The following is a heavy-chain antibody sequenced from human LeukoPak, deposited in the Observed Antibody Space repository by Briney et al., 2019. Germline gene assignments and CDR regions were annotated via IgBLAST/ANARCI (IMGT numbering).Heavy chain of an antibody. CDR3: ARALTVDTAMDNIFDY. CDR1: GYTFTSYG. D-gene: IGHD5-18*01. Sequence: ASVKVSFKASGYTFTSYGISWVRQAPGQGLGWKGWISAYNGNTNYAKKLQGRVTMTTDTSTSTAYMELRRLRSDDTAVYYCARALTVDTAMDNIFDYWGQGTLVTVSS. CDR2: ISAYNGNT. J-gene: IGHJ4*02. V-gene: IGHV1-18*01.